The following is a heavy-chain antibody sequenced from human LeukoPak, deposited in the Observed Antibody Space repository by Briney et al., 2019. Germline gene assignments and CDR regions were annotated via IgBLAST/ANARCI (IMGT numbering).Heavy chain of an antibody. CDR3: ARHERDASLDHAFDI. J-gene: IGHJ3*02. CDR2: IYYSGST. CDR1: GGSISRYY. Sequence: PSETLSLTCTVSGGSISRYYWSWIRQPPGKGLEWIGYIYYSGSTSYNPSLKSRVTILVDTSKNQFSLKLSSVTAADTAVYYCARHERDASLDHAFDIWGQGTMVTVSS. V-gene: IGHV4-59*08. D-gene: IGHD5-24*01.